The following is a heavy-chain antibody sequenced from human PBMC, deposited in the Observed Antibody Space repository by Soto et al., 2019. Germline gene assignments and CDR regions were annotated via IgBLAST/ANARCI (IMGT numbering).Heavy chain of an antibody. CDR2: INPNSGGT. V-gene: IGHV1-2*02. J-gene: IGHJ4*02. D-gene: IGHD1-26*01. Sequence: GASVKVSCKASGYTFTGYYMHWVRQAPGQGLEWMGWINPNSGGTNYAQKFQGRVTMIRDTSISTAYMELSRLRSDDTAVYYCARDLYSGSYYGFEWVPYFDYWGQGTLVTVSS. CDR1: GYTFTGYY. CDR3: ARDLYSGSYYGFEWVPYFDY.